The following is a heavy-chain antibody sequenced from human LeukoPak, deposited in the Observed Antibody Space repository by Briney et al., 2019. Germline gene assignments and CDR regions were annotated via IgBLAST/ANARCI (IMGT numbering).Heavy chain of an antibody. CDR1: GFIFTDYA. Sequence: GGSLRLSCAASGFIFTDYAMSWVRQAPGKGLEWVANINQDGSEKYYVDSVKGRFTISRDNAKNSLYLQMNSLRAEDTAVYYCARPRGCGTTRCNNFDYWGQGTLVTVSS. CDR3: ARPRGCGTTRCNNFDY. D-gene: IGHD2-2*01. CDR2: INQDGSEK. V-gene: IGHV3-7*01. J-gene: IGHJ4*02.